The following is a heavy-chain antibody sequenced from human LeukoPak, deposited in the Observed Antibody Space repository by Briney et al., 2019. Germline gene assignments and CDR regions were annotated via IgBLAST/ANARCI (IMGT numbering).Heavy chain of an antibody. CDR3: ARAAVPYYFDY. Sequence: SETLSLTCTVSGGSISSYYWSWIRQPPGKGLEWIGYIYYSGSTNYNPSLKSRVTISVDTSKNQFSLKLSSVTAADTAVYYCARAAVPYYFDYWGQGALVTVSS. CDR1: GGSISSYY. D-gene: IGHD2-2*01. CDR2: IYYSGST. V-gene: IGHV4-59*01. J-gene: IGHJ4*02.